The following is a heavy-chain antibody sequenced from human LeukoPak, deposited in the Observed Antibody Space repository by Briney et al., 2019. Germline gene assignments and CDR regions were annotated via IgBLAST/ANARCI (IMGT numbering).Heavy chain of an antibody. CDR3: VRHGSGYYNHYFDY. CDR2: IYPGDSDT. Sequence: GESLKISCKGSGYSFISSWIGWVRQMPGKSLEWMGSIYPGDSDTRHSPSFQGQVTISADKSISTAYLQWSSLKASDTAMYYCVRHGSGYYNHYFDYWGQGTLVTVSS. V-gene: IGHV5-51*01. D-gene: IGHD3-22*01. CDR1: GYSFISSW. J-gene: IGHJ4*02.